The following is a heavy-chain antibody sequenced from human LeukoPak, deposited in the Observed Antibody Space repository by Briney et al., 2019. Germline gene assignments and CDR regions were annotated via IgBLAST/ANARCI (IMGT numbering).Heavy chain of an antibody. CDR3: LRGDRRDY. CDR1: GFTFSSYG. J-gene: IGHJ4*02. V-gene: IGHV3-30*02. CDR2: IRYDGSNK. Sequence: GSLRLSCAASGFTFSSYGMHWVRQAPGKGLEWVAFIRYDGSNKYYADSVKGRFIISRDDAKDSLYLQMNSLRVEDTAVYYCLRGDRRDYWGQGTLVTVSS.